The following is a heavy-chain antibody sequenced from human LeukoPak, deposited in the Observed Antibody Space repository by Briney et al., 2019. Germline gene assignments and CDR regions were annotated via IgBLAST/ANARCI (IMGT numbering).Heavy chain of an antibody. J-gene: IGHJ6*02. V-gene: IGHV3-23*01. CDR1: GFTFSSYA. D-gene: IGHD4-11*01. CDR2: ISGSGGST. CDR3: ARMTTVIAYYYYYGMDV. Sequence: PGGSLRLSCAASGFTFSSYAMSWVRQAPGKGLEWVSAISGSGGSTYYADSVKGRFTISRDNSKNTLYLQMNSLRAEDTAVYYCARMTTVIAYYYYYGMDVWGQGTTVTVSS.